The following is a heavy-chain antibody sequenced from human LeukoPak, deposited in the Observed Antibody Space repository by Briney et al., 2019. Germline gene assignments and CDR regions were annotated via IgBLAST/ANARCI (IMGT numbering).Heavy chain of an antibody. V-gene: IGHV4-39*07. Sequence: SETLSLTCTVSGGSISSSSYYWGWIRHPPGKGLEWIGSIYDSGSTYYNPSLKSRVTIPVDMSKHQFSLKLRSVTAADTAVYYCATGMRDGYNNYYFGYWGQGTLVTLSS. CDR1: GGSISSSSYY. CDR2: IYDSGST. J-gene: IGHJ4*02. CDR3: ATGMRDGYNNYYFGY. D-gene: IGHD5-24*01.